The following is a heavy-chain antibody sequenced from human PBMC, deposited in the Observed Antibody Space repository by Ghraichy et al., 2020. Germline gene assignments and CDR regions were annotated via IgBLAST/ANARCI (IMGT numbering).Heavy chain of an antibody. V-gene: IGHV3-23*01. Sequence: GGSLRLSCAASGFTFSSYAMSWVRQAPGKGLEWVSAISGSGGSTYYADSVKGRFTISRDNSKNTLYLQMNSLRAEDTAVYYCVWGANDIVVDRSFDYWGQGTLVTVSS. CDR3: VWGANDIVVDRSFDY. J-gene: IGHJ4*01. D-gene: IGHD2-15*01. CDR1: GFTFSSYA. CDR2: ISGSGGST.